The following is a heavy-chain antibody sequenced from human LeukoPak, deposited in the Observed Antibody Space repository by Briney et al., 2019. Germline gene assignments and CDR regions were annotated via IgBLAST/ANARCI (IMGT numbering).Heavy chain of an antibody. J-gene: IGHJ4*02. Sequence: GGSLRLSCAASGFTFSSYAMHWVRQAPGKGLEWVAVISYDGSNKYYADSVKGRFTISRGNSKNTLYLQMNSLRAEDTAVYYCGRAPDGFDYWGQGTLVTVSS. D-gene: IGHD1-14*01. V-gene: IGHV3-30-3*01. CDR1: GFTFSSYA. CDR2: ISYDGSNK. CDR3: GRAPDGFDY.